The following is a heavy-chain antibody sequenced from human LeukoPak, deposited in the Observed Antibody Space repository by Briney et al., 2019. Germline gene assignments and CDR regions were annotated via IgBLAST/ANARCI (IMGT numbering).Heavy chain of an antibody. Sequence: SETLSLTCTVSGGSITTYYWSWIRQPPGKGLEWIGTMFNSGRTNYNPSLRSRLTISVDMSKNQFSLRLTSVTAADTAIYYCARHSSENNWFGPWGQGTPVTVSS. D-gene: IGHD5-24*01. J-gene: IGHJ5*02. CDR1: GGSITTYY. CDR2: MFNSGRT. CDR3: ARHSSENNWFGP. V-gene: IGHV4-59*08.